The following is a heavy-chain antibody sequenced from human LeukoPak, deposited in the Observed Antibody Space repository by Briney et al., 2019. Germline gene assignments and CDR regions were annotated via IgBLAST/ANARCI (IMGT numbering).Heavy chain of an antibody. Sequence: PGGSLRLSCAASGFTFSSYSMNWVRQAPGKGLEWVSFISSSSSYIYYADSVKGRFTISRDNAKNSLYLQMNSLRAEDTAVYYCASRSPSIVVVITFDAFDIWGQGTMVTVSS. CDR1: GFTFSSYS. D-gene: IGHD3-22*01. J-gene: IGHJ3*02. V-gene: IGHV3-21*01. CDR2: ISSSSSYI. CDR3: ASRSPSIVVVITFDAFDI.